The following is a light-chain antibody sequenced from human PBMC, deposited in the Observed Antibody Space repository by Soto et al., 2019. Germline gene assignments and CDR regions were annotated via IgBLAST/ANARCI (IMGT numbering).Light chain of an antibody. Sequence: DIQLTQSPSSLSASVGDRVTITCQASQDISNHLNWYQQKPGKAPNLLIYDASDLETGVPSRFSGGGSGTFFSFTINSLQPEDIATYYCHKHDGVPIFGPGTKVEIK. CDR3: HKHDGVPI. CDR1: QDISNH. CDR2: DAS. J-gene: IGKJ3*01. V-gene: IGKV1-33*01.